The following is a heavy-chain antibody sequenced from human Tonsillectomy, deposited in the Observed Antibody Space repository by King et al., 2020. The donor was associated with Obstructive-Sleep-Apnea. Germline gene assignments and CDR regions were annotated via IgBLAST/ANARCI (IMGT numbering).Heavy chain of an antibody. V-gene: IGHV3-7*01. CDR2: IKQDGSES. Sequence: QLVQSGGGLVQPGGSLRLSCAASGFTFSSYWMSWVRQAPGKGLQWVANIKQDGSESYYVDSVKGRFTISSENAKNSLYLQMNSLRAEDTAVYYCARGVWLHFVAYWGQGTLVTVSP. D-gene: IGHD5-12*01. CDR1: GFTFSSYW. CDR3: ARGVWLHFVAY. J-gene: IGHJ4*02.